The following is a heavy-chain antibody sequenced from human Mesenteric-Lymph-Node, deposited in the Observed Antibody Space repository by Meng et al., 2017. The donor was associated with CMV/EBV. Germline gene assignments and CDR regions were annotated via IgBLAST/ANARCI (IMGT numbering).Heavy chain of an antibody. CDR3: ARVEGMAATTRD. CDR1: GYSFNVYY. Sequence: ASVKVSCKASGYSFNVYYIHWVRQAPGQGLEWMGCISPNSGGTIYAQKFQGRVTMTRDTSISTAYMELSSLISDDTAVYYCARVEGMAATTRDWGQGTMVTVSS. D-gene: IGHD5-24*01. CDR2: ISPNSGGT. J-gene: IGHJ1*01. V-gene: IGHV1-2*02.